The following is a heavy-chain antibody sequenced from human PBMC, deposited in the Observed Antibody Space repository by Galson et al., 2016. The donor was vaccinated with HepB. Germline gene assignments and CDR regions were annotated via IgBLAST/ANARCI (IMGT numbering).Heavy chain of an antibody. CDR3: ARLTITTTARFYDF. V-gene: IGHV4-39*01. CDR1: GDSIARGSYF. D-gene: IGHD3-10*01. J-gene: IGHJ4*02. Sequence: SETLSLTCIASGDSIARGSYFWGWIRQPPGQGLEWIGSINYSENIYYNPSLKSRVTLSVETSKNQISLKLSSVTATDTAVYYCARLTITTTARFYDFWGQGILVSVSS. CDR2: INYSENI.